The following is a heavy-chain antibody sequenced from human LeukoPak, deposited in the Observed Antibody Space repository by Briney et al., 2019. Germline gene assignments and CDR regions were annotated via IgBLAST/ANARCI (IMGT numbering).Heavy chain of an antibody. CDR1: GFTFSDYY. V-gene: IGHV3-11*01. Sequence: PGGSLRLSCAASGFTFSDYYMSWIRQAPGKGLEWVSYISSSGSTIYYADSVKGRFTISRDNAKNSLYLQMNSLRAEDTAVYYCARSRITMVRGAHYFDYWGQGTLVTVSS. D-gene: IGHD3-10*01. J-gene: IGHJ4*02. CDR3: ARSRITMVRGAHYFDY. CDR2: ISSSGSTI.